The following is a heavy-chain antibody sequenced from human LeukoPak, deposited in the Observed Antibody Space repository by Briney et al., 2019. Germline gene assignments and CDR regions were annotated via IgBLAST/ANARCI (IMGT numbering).Heavy chain of an antibody. Sequence: PSETLSLTCTVSGGSISSYYWSWIRQPPGKGLEWIGYVYYSGSTNYNPSLKSRVTISLDTSKNQFSLKLSSVTAADTAVYYCARGRYDFWSGYYNAYYFDYWGQGTLVTVSS. CDR1: GGSISSYY. CDR2: VYYSGST. CDR3: ARGRYDFWSGYYNAYYFDY. J-gene: IGHJ4*02. V-gene: IGHV4-59*12. D-gene: IGHD3-3*01.